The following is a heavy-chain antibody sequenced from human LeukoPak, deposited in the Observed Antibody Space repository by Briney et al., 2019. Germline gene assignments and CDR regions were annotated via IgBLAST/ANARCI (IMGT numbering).Heavy chain of an antibody. Sequence: GASVKVSCKASGYTFTDYYIHWVQQAPGKGLEWMGRVDPEDGETIYAEKFQGRVTITADTSTDTAYMELSSLRSEDTAVYYCATGHLGSSLHDAFDIWGQGTMVTVSS. CDR2: VDPEDGET. CDR1: GYTFTDYY. V-gene: IGHV1-69-2*01. CDR3: ATGHLGSSLHDAFDI. D-gene: IGHD6-13*01. J-gene: IGHJ3*02.